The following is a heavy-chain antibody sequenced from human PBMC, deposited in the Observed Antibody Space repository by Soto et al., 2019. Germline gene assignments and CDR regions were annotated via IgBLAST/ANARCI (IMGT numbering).Heavy chain of an antibody. CDR2: VNVNDGRT. V-gene: IGHV1-18*01. Sequence: QVHLVQSGTEVKKPGASVKVSCKTSGYTFSNYGISWVRQAPGQGLEWVGWVNVNDGRTNYAQNLQDRVTVSTDTSTSAACMEPRSLGSDDTAVYYCARDGAGGAYLPPGHYYYGMAVWGKGTTVTVSS. J-gene: IGHJ6*04. D-gene: IGHD2-21*01. CDR3: ARDGAGGAYLPPGHYYYGMAV. CDR1: GYTFSNYG.